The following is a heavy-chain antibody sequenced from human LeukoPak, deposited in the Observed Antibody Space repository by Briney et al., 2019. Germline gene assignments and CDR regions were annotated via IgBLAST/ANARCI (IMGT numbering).Heavy chain of an antibody. D-gene: IGHD3-9*01. V-gene: IGHV4-59*08. Sequence: SETLSLTCTVSGGSISSYYWSWIRQPPGKGLEWIGYIYYSGSTNYNPSLKSRVTISVDTSKNQFSLKLSSVTAADTAVYYCARHRGYDTLTGYYNPLDYSGQGTLVTVSS. CDR2: IYYSGST. J-gene: IGHJ4*02. CDR1: GGSISSYY. CDR3: ARHRGYDTLTGYYNPLDY.